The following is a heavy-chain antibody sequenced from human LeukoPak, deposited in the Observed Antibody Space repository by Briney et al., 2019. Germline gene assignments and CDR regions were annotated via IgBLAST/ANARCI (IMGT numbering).Heavy chain of an antibody. CDR3: ARDPAYGDLRD. CDR1: GFTVSTYY. Sequence: GGSLRLSCAASGFTVSTYYMNWVRQAPGKGLEWVSSISGSSTYIYYADSMKGRFTISRDNAKNSLYLQMNSLRAEDTAVYYCARDPAYGDLRDWGQGTLVTVSS. D-gene: IGHD4-17*01. J-gene: IGHJ4*02. CDR2: ISGSSTYI. V-gene: IGHV3-21*01.